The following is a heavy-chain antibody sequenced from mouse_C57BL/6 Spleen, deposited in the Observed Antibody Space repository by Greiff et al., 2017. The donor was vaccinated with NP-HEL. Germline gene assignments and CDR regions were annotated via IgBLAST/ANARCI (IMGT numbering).Heavy chain of an antibody. CDR3: ARRKVYDGYPYAMDY. J-gene: IGHJ4*01. CDR1: GFNIKDYY. Sequence: VQLQQSGAELVKPGASVKLSCTASGFNIKDYYMHWVKQRTEQGLEWIGRIDPEDGETTYAPKFQGKATITADTSSNTAYLQLSSLTSEDTAVYYCARRKVYDGYPYAMDYWGQGTSVTVSS. CDR2: IDPEDGET. D-gene: IGHD2-3*01. V-gene: IGHV14-2*01.